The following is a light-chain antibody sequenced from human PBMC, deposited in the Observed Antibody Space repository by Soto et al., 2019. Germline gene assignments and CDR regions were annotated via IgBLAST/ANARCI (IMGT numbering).Light chain of an antibody. CDR3: QETYTNPRT. Sequence: DIQMTQSPSSLSASIGDRVTITCRASHSISSYLNWYQQKPGKAPKLLIYAASSLQSGVPSRLSGRGSGTDFTLTISSLQPEDVATYYCQETYTNPRTFGQGTKVEI. J-gene: IGKJ1*01. CDR2: AAS. CDR1: HSISSY. V-gene: IGKV1-39*01.